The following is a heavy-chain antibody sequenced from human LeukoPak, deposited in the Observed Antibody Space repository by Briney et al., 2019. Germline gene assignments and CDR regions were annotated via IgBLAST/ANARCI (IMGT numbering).Heavy chain of an antibody. J-gene: IGHJ5*02. CDR3: ARDRPFAYSSTENWFDP. D-gene: IGHD2-2*01. CDR2: INWNGGST. Sequence: GGSLRLSCAASGFTFDDYGMSWVRQAPGKGLEWVSGINWNGGSTGYADSVKGRFTISRDTAKNSLDLQMNSLRAEDTAVYYCARDRPFAYSSTENWFDPWGPGTLVTVSS. CDR1: GFTFDDYG. V-gene: IGHV3-20*04.